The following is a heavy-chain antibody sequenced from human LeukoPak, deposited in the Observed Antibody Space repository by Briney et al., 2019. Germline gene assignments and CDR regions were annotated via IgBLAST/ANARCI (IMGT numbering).Heavy chain of an antibody. Sequence: GSLRLSCAASGFIFDNYGMNWVRQAPGKGLEWVSGINWNGGSTAYADSVKGRFTISRDNAENSLFLQMNSLRAEDTALYYCASRTWGISTFDIWGQGTMVTVSS. CDR3: ASRTWGISTFDI. CDR2: INWNGGST. V-gene: IGHV3-20*04. J-gene: IGHJ3*02. CDR1: GFIFDNYG. D-gene: IGHD7-27*01.